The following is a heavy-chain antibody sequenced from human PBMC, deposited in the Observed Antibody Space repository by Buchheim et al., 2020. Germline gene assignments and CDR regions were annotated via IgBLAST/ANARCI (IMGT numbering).Heavy chain of an antibody. J-gene: IGHJ6*02. CDR2: MSTDGSIT. D-gene: IGHD3-3*01. CDR3: ARRESGRGMDV. Sequence: EVQLVESGGGLVKPGGSLRLSCAASGFTFSSYSMNWVRQAPGKGLEWVSRMSTDGSITGYADSAKGRFTISRDNATNTLYLQMSSLRDEDTAVYYCARRESGRGMDVWGQGTT. V-gene: IGHV3-21*01. CDR1: GFTFSSYS.